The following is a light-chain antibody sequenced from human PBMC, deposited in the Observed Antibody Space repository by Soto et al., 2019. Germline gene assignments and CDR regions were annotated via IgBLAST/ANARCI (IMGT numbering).Light chain of an antibody. CDR2: HAS. Sequence: EIVLTQSPATLSLSPGERATLSCRASQSVTNSLAWYQQKPGQAPRLLIYHASNRATGIPARFSGSWSGTDFTLTISSLEPADFAVYYCQQRRTFGQGTKVEIK. J-gene: IGKJ1*01. CDR1: QSVTNS. CDR3: QQRRT. V-gene: IGKV3-11*01.